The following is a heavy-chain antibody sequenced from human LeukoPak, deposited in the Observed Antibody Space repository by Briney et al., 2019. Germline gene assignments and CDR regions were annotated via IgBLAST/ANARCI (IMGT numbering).Heavy chain of an antibody. CDR3: ARDGYDSSAYYWDDY. D-gene: IGHD3-22*01. CDR1: GGSISSSSYY. J-gene: IGHJ4*02. CDR2: IYYSGST. Sequence: SETLSLTCTVSGGSISSSSYYWGWIRQPPGKGLEWIGSIYYSGSTYYNPSLKSRVTISVDTSKNQFSLKLSSVTAADTAVYYCARDGYDSSAYYWDDYWGQGTPVTVSS. V-gene: IGHV4-39*07.